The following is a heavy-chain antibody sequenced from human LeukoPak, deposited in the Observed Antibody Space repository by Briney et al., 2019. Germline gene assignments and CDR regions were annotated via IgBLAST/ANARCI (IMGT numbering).Heavy chain of an antibody. CDR3: ATTRYYYDSSGYYGEYYFDY. J-gene: IGHJ4*02. V-gene: IGHV1-69*01. Sequence: GRSLRLSCAASGFTFSSYAISWVRQAPGQGLEWMGGIIPIFGTANYAQKFQGRVTITADESTSTAYMELSSLRSEDTAVYYCATTRYYYDSSGYYGEYYFDYWGQGTLVTVSS. CDR2: IIPIFGTA. D-gene: IGHD3-22*01. CDR1: GFTFSSYA.